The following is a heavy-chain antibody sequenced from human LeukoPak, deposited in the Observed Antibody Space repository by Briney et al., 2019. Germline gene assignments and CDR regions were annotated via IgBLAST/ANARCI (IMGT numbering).Heavy chain of an antibody. J-gene: IGHJ4*02. Sequence: GSSVKVSCKASGGTFTSYAITWVRQAPGQRLEWMGWINAGNGNTKYSQKFQGRVTITRDTSASTAYTELSSLRSEDTAVYYCARDQFYGDNPFDYWGQGTLVTVSS. V-gene: IGHV1-3*01. D-gene: IGHD4-17*01. CDR3: ARDQFYGDNPFDY. CDR2: INAGNGNT. CDR1: GGTFTSYA.